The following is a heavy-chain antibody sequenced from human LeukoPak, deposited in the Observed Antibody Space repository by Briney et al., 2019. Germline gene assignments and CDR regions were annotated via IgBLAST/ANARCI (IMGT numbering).Heavy chain of an antibody. CDR1: GFTFSKYD. V-gene: IGHV3-23*01. J-gene: IGHJ4*02. CDR3: AKKGQADDGGKPD. Sequence: PGGSLRLSCAASGFTFSKYDLSWVRQAPGKGLECVSAIDRGVGSIYYADSVKGRFTISRDNSKNTLYLQMNNLRVDDTAVYYCAKKGQADDGGKPDWGQGTLVTVSS. CDR2: IDRGVGSI.